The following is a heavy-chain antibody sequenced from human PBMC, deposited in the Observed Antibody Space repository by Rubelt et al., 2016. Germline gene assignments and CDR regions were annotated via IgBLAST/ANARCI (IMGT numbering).Heavy chain of an antibody. J-gene: IGHJ2*01. D-gene: IGHD3-22*01. CDR2: IYYSGST. V-gene: IGHV4-59*01. Sequence: QVQLQESGPGLVKPSETLSLTCTVSGGSISSYYWSWIRQPPGRGLEWIGYIYYSGSTKYNPSLKGVVSVSVYTSKNQVALKLGAVTAADTAVYYCTRQGDSSGRWSFDLWGRGTLVTVSS. CDR1: GGSISSYY. CDR3: TRQGDSSGRWSFDL.